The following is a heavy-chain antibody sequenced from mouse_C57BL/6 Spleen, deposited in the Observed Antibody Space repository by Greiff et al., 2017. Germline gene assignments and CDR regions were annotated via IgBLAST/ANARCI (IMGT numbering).Heavy chain of an antibody. CDR3: ARHEGESPLLAY. J-gene: IGHJ2*01. D-gene: IGHD2-1*01. CDR2: FYPGSGSI. CDR1: GYTFTEYT. V-gene: IGHV1-62-2*01. Sequence: QVHVKQSGAELVKPGASVKLSCKASGYTFTEYTIHWVKQRSGQGLEWIGWFYPGSGSIKYNEKFKDKATLTADKSSSTVYMELSRLTSEDSAVYFCARHEGESPLLAYWGQGTTLTVSS.